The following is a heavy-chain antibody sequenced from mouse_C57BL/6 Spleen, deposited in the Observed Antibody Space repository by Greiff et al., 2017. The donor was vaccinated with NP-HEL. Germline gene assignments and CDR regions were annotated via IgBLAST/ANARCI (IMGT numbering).Heavy chain of an antibody. D-gene: IGHD1-1*01. Sequence: EVQVVESGGGLVKPGGSLKLSCAASGFTFSSYTMSWVRQTPEKRLEWVATISGGGGNTYYPDSVKGRFTISRDNAKNTLYLQMSSLRSEDTALYYCARQGITTDWYFDVWGTGTTVTVSS. V-gene: IGHV5-9*01. J-gene: IGHJ1*03. CDR3: ARQGITTDWYFDV. CDR1: GFTFSSYT. CDR2: ISGGGGNT.